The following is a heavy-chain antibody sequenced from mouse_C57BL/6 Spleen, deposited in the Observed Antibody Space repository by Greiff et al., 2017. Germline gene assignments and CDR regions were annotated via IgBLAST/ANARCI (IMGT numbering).Heavy chain of an antibody. CDR2: INYDGSST. D-gene: IGHD1-1*01. CDR1: GFTFSDYY. J-gene: IGHJ2*01. CDR3: AREKGITTDGFDY. Sequence: EVMFVESEGGLVQPGSSMKLSCTASGFTFSDYYMAWVRQVPEKGLEWVANINYDGSSTYYLDSLKSRFIISRDNAKNILYLQMSSLKSEDTATYYCAREKGITTDGFDYWGQGTTLTVSS. V-gene: IGHV5-16*01.